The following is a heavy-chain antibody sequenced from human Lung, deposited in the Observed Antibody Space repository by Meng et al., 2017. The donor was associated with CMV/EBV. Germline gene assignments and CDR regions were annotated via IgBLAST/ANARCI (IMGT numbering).Heavy chain of an antibody. D-gene: IGHD6-13*01. CDR1: GFTFSSYW. V-gene: IGHV3-74*01. CDR3: ARGGSSWGGKYYYYGMDV. Sequence: GESLKISCAASGFTFSSYWMHWVRQAPGKGLVWVSRINSDGSSTSYADSVKGRFTISRDNAKNTLYLQMNSLRAEDTAVYYCARGGSSWGGKYYYYGMDVWGQGTTVXVSS. J-gene: IGHJ6*02. CDR2: INSDGSST.